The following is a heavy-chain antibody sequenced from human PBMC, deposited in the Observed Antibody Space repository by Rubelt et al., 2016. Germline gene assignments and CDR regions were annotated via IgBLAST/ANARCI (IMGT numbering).Heavy chain of an antibody. CDR1: GDSISSYY. CDR3: ARSRSDMVRGVISGMDV. CDR2: IYHSGGA. Sequence: QVQLQESGPGLVKPSETLSLTCTVSGDSISSYYWSWIRQPPGKGLEWIGYIYHSGGANYNPSLKSRVTIPVDTSKHQFSLNLSSVTAADTAVYYCARSRSDMVRGVISGMDVWGQGTTVTVSS. V-gene: IGHV4-4*08. J-gene: IGHJ6*02. D-gene: IGHD3-10*01.